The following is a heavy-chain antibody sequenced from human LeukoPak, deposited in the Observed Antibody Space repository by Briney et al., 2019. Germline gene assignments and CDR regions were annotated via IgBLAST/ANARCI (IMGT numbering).Heavy chain of an antibody. J-gene: IGHJ3*02. Sequence: PGGSLRLSCAAPGFTFSSYEMNWVRQAPGKGLEWVSYISSSGSTIYYADSVKGRFTISRDNAKNSLYLQMNSLRAEDTAVYYCARAGTYYDSSVHPPGAFDIWGQGTMVTVSS. CDR1: GFTFSSYE. CDR2: ISSSGSTI. CDR3: ARAGTYYDSSVHPPGAFDI. D-gene: IGHD3-22*01. V-gene: IGHV3-48*03.